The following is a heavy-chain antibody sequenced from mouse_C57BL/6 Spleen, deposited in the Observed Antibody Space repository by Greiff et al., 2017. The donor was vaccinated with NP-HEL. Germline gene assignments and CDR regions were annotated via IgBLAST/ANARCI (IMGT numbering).Heavy chain of an antibody. D-gene: IGHD3-2*02. V-gene: IGHV1-64*01. CDR3: ARPDFDSSGYDY. J-gene: IGHJ2*01. CDR2: IHPNSGST. Sequence: QVQLQQPGAELVKPGASVKLSCKASGYTFTSYWMHWVKQRPGQGLEWIGMIHPNSGSTNYNEKFKSKATLTVDKSSSTAYMQLSSLTSEDSAVYYCARPDFDSSGYDYWGQGTTLTVSS. CDR1: GYTFTSYW.